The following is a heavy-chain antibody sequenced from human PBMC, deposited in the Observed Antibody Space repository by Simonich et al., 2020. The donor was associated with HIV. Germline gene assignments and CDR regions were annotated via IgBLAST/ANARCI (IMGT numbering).Heavy chain of an antibody. V-gene: IGHV3-49*04. CDR1: GFNFGDYA. CDR3: TRVYYDSSGYHDAFDI. Sequence: EVQLVESGGGLVQPGRSMRLPCTASGFNFGDYAMSWVRKSPGKGLEWVGFIRSKAYGGTTEYATSGKGRFTISRDDSKSISYLQMNSLKTEDTAVYYCTRVYYDSSGYHDAFDIWGQGTMVTVSS. J-gene: IGHJ3*02. D-gene: IGHD3-22*01. CDR2: IRSKAYGGTT.